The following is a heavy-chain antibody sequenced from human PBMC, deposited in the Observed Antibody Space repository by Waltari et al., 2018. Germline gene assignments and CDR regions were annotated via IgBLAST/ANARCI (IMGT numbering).Heavy chain of an antibody. V-gene: IGHV3-23*01. Sequence: EVQLLESGGGLVQPGGSLRLSCAASGFTFSSYAMRWVRQAPGKGLEWVSVSSGSGGTTYYADSVKGRFTISRDNSKNTLYLQMNSLRAEDTAIYYCAKRVAVPGSTYYFDYWGQGTLVTVSS. D-gene: IGHD2-2*01. CDR2: SSGSGGTT. CDR1: GFTFSSYA. CDR3: AKRVAVPGSTYYFDY. J-gene: IGHJ4*02.